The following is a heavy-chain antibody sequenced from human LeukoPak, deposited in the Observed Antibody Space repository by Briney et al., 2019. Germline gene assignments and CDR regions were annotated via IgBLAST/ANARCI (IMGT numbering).Heavy chain of an antibody. V-gene: IGHV3-30*02. J-gene: IGHJ4*02. Sequence: SCKASGYTFTSYYMHWVRQAPGKGLEWVAFIRYDGSNKYYADFVKGRFTISRDNSKNTLYLQMNSLRAEDTAVYYCARDPDTAMVPTDYWGQGTLVTVSS. CDR2: IRYDGSNK. CDR1: GYTFTSYY. D-gene: IGHD5-18*01. CDR3: ARDPDTAMVPTDY.